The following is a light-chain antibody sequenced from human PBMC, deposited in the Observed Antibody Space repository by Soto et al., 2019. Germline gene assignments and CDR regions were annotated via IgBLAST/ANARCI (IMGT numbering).Light chain of an antibody. CDR1: QSISNW. Sequence: DIHMTQSPSTLPASVGDRVTITCRASQSISNWLAWYQQKPGKAPNLLIYDASSLQSGVPSRFSASGSGTDFTLTISYLQPEDFAAYYCQQTYSVPATFGQGTKVDIK. CDR3: QQTYSVPAT. CDR2: DAS. V-gene: IGKV1-5*01. J-gene: IGKJ1*01.